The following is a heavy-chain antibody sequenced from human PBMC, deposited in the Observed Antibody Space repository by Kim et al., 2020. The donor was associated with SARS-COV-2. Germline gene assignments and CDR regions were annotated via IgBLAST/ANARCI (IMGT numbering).Heavy chain of an antibody. D-gene: IGHD3-3*01. CDR3: AKDKPDLWSGQGNFDY. Sequence: GGSLRLSCAASGFTFSSYAMSWVRQAPGKGLEWVSAISGSGGSTYYADSVKGRFTISRDNSKNTLYLQMNSLRAEDTAVYYCAKDKPDLWSGQGNFDYWGQGTLVTVSS. CDR1: GFTFSSYA. J-gene: IGHJ4*02. CDR2: ISGSGGST. V-gene: IGHV3-23*01.